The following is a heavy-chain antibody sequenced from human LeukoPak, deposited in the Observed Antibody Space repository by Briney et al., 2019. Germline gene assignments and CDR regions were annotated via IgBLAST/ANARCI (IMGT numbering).Heavy chain of an antibody. Sequence: GGSLRLSCAASGFTFSSYWMSWVRQAPGKGLEWVAIISYDGSNKYYADSVKGRFTISRDNSKNTLFLQMDSLRAEDTAVYYCARDREYYDILTGYKVSHYFDYWGQGTLVTVSS. CDR1: GFTFSSYW. CDR2: ISYDGSNK. J-gene: IGHJ4*02. V-gene: IGHV3-30*03. D-gene: IGHD3-9*01. CDR3: ARDREYYDILTGYKVSHYFDY.